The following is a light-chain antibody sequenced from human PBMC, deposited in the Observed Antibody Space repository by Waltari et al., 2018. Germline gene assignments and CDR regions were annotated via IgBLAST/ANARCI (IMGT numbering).Light chain of an antibody. CDR3: CSYAGSYTWV. J-gene: IGLJ3*02. CDR2: DVT. CDR1: TNDLGSYNY. V-gene: IGLV2-11*01. Sequence: SVLTQPRSVSGSPGQSVTISCTGTTNDLGSYNYVSWYQQHPGKAPKLIILDVTKRPAGVPERVPGSKSGNTASLTISGLRAEDEAEYYCCSYAGSYTWVFGGGTKLTVV.